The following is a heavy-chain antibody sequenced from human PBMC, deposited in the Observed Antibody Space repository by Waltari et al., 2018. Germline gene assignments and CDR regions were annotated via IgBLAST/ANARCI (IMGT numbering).Heavy chain of an antibody. Sequence: EVQLVESGGGLVQPGGSLRLSCAASGFTFSSYWMRWVRQAPGKGLEWVANIKQDGSEKYYVDSVKGRFTISRDNAKNSLYLQMNSLRAEDTAVYYCARVLTTVTTHVPEYYYYGMDVWGQGTTVTVSS. CDR1: GFTFSSYW. CDR2: IKQDGSEK. V-gene: IGHV3-7*01. J-gene: IGHJ6*02. D-gene: IGHD4-17*01. CDR3: ARVLTTVTTHVPEYYYYGMDV.